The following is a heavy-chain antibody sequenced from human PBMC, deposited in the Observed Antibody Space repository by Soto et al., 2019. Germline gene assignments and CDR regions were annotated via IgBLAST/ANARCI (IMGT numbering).Heavy chain of an antibody. CDR3: ARIRSCCTNGVCYSSCMSYYYGMDV. Sequence: SGPTLVNPTETLTLTCTVSGFSLSNARMGVSWIRQPPGKALEWLAHIFSNDEKSYSTSLKSRLTISKDTSKSQVVLTMTNMDPVDTATYYCARIRSCCTNGVCYSSCMSYYYGMDVWGQGTTVTVSS. V-gene: IGHV2-26*01. J-gene: IGHJ6*02. CDR1: GFSLSNARMG. CDR2: IFSNDEK. D-gene: IGHD2-8*01.